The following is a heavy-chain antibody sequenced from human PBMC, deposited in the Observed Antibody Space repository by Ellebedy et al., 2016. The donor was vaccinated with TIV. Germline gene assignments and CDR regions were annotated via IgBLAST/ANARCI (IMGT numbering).Heavy chain of an antibody. Sequence: GESLKISXAASGFTFSSYAMSWVRQAPGKGLEWVSAISGSGGSTYYADSVKGRFTISRDNSKNTLYLQMNSLRAEDTAVYYCARGTYYYDIDYWGQGTLVTVSS. CDR3: ARGTYYYDIDY. CDR2: ISGSGGST. J-gene: IGHJ4*02. V-gene: IGHV3-23*01. CDR1: GFTFSSYA. D-gene: IGHD3-22*01.